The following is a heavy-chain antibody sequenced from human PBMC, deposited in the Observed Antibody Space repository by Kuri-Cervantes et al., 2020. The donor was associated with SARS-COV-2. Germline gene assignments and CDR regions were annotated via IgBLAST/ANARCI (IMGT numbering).Heavy chain of an antibody. V-gene: IGHV1-69*13. CDR3: ALGYWGSGYPRYYYYMDV. CDR2: INPILGTT. Sequence: SVKVSCKASGGTFSGYRVTWVRQAPGQGPEWMGEINPILGTTNYAQKFQGRVTITADESTSTAYMELSSLRSEDTAVYYCALGYWGSGYPRYYYYMDVWGKGTTVTVSS. D-gene: IGHD3-22*01. CDR1: GGTFSGYR. J-gene: IGHJ6*03.